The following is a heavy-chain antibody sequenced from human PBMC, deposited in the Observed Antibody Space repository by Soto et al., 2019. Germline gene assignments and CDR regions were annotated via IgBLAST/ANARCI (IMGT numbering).Heavy chain of an antibody. CDR2: ISGSGGSK. CDR1: CSTFRNYA. D-gene: IGHD6-13*01. V-gene: IGHV3-23*01. CDR3: AKVPSSSCTYGVDR. Sequence: GSLSLSCASACSTFRNYAMSWVRQAPEKGLEWVSSISGSGGSKYDADSVKGRFTISRDNSKKNLYLQMRSRRAEDTAVYYWAKVPSSSCTYGVDRCGHGTLVTVPS. J-gene: IGHJ1*01.